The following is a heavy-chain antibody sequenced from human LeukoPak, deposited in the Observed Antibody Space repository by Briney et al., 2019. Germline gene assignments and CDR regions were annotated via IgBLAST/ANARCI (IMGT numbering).Heavy chain of an antibody. CDR1: GFTFSETW. D-gene: IGHD7-27*01. V-gene: IGHV3-7*01. Sequence: PGGSLRLSCGASGFTFSETWMNWVRQAPGKGLEWVAAIKDDGSETDYVDSVKGRFTIFRDNAKNSLYLQMNSLRAEDTAVYYCSTYKNWVAGDVWGQGTTVSVSS. J-gene: IGHJ6*02. CDR3: STYKNWVAGDV. CDR2: IKDDGSET.